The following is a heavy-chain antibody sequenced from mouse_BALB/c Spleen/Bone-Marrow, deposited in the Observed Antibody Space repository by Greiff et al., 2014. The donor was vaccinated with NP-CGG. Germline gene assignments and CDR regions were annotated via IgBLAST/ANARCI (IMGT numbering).Heavy chain of an antibody. CDR3: ARYDGYSDNAMDY. CDR2: IRNRANGYTT. D-gene: IGHD2-3*01. J-gene: IGHJ4*01. Sequence: KLVESGGGLVQPGGSLRLSCATSGFTFTDYYMNWVRQPPGKAPEWLGFIRNRANGYTTEFSASVKGRFTISRDNSQSILYLQINTLRAEDSATYYCARYDGYSDNAMDYWGQGTSVTVSS. V-gene: IGHV7-3*02. CDR1: GFTFTDYY.